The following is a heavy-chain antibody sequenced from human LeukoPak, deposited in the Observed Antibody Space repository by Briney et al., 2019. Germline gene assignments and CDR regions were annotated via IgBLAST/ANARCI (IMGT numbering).Heavy chain of an antibody. V-gene: IGHV1-46*01. Sequence: ASVKVSCKASGHTFTSYYMHWVRQAPGQGLEWMGIINPSGGSTSYAQKLQGRVTMTTDTSTSTAYMELRSLRSDDTAVYYCARDRRVPAAHINWFDPWGQGTLVTVSS. CDR3: ARDRRVPAAHINWFDP. J-gene: IGHJ5*02. CDR2: INPSGGST. CDR1: GHTFTSYY. D-gene: IGHD2-2*01.